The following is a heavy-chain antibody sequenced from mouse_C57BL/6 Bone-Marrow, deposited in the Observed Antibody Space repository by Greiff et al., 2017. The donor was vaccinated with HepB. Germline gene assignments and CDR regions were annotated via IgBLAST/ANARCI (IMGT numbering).Heavy chain of an antibody. CDR3: TGAIITTVVAFDY. CDR2: IRLKSDNYAT. Sequence: EVMLVESGGGLVQPGGSMKLSCVASGFTFSNYWMNWVRQSPEKGLEWVAQIRLKSDNYATHYAESVKGRFTISRDDSKSSVYLQMNNLRAEDTGIYYCTGAIITTVVAFDYWGQGTTLTVSS. CDR1: GFTFSNYW. V-gene: IGHV6-3*01. J-gene: IGHJ2*01. D-gene: IGHD1-1*01.